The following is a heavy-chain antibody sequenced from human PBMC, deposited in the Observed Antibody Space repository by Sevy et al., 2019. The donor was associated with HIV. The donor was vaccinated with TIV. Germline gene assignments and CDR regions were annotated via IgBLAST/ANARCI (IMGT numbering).Heavy chain of an antibody. V-gene: IGHV3-30*04. Sequence: GGSLRLSCAASGFTFSSYAMHWVRQAPGKGLEWVAVISYDGSNKYYADSVKGRFTISRDNSKNTLYLQMNSLRAEDTAVYYCAGWGIQLWEKGFDYWGQGTLVTVSS. CDR3: AGWGIQLWEKGFDY. J-gene: IGHJ4*02. CDR2: ISYDGSNK. CDR1: GFTFSSYA. D-gene: IGHD5-18*01.